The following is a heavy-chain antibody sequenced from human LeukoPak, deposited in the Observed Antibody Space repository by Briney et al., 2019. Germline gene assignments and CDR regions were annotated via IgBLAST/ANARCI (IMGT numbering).Heavy chain of an antibody. Sequence: SETLSLTCTVSGGSMSYYYWSWIRQPPGKGLEWIGYIYYSGSTYYNPSLKSRVTISVDTSKNQFSLKLSSVTAADTAVYYCARGEITMITIGEAFDIWGQGTMVTVSS. CDR3: ARGEITMITIGEAFDI. D-gene: IGHD3-22*01. CDR1: GGSMSYYY. J-gene: IGHJ3*02. CDR2: IYYSGST. V-gene: IGHV4-30-4*08.